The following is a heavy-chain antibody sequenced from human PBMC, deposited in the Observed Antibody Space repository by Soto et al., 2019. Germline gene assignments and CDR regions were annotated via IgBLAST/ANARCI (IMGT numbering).Heavy chain of an antibody. V-gene: IGHV1-18*01. J-gene: IGHJ6*04. CDR2: ISAYNGNT. D-gene: IGHD2-2*01. CDR3: ARDLQDIVVVPAPDV. Sequence: ASVKVSCKASGYTFTSYGISWVRQAPGQGLEWMGWISAYNGNTNYAQKLQGRVTMTTDTSTSTAYMELRSLRSDDTAVYYCARDLQDIVVVPAPDVWGKGTTVTVSS. CDR1: GYTFTSYG.